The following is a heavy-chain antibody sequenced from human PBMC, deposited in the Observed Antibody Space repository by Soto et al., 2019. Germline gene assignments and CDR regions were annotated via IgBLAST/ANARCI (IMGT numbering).Heavy chain of an antibody. D-gene: IGHD2-15*01. V-gene: IGHV1-69*06. CDR1: GGTFSSYA. CDR3: ARGGICSGGSCYSNNWFDP. J-gene: IGHJ5*02. Sequence: SVKVSCKASGGTFSSYAISWVRQAPGQGLEWMGGIIPIFGTANYAQKFQGRVTITADKSTSTAYMELSSLRSEDTAVYYCARGGICSGGSCYSNNWFDPWGQGTLVTVSS. CDR2: IIPIFGTA.